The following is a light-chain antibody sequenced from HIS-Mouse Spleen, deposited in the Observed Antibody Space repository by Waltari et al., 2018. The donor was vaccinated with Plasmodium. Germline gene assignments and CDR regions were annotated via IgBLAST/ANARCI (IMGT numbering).Light chain of an antibody. CDR3: YSTDSSGNHRV. CDR2: EDS. CDR1: DLPTTY. J-gene: IGLJ3*02. Sequence: SYELTQPPSVSVSPGQTARITCAGDDLPTTYAYWYQQKSGQAPVLVIYEDSKRPSGIPERFSGSSSGTMATLTISGAQVEDEADYYCYSTDSSGNHRVFGGGTKLTVL. V-gene: IGLV3-10*01.